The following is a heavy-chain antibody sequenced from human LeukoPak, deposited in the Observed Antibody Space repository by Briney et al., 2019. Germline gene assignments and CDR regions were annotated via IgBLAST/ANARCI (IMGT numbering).Heavy chain of an antibody. D-gene: IGHD3-16*02. J-gene: IGHJ4*02. CDR1: GYSFTSHY. CDR2: SNPNSGGT. Sequence: ASVKVSCKASGYSFTSHYMHWVRQAPGQGLEWMGWSNPNSGGTNYAQKFQGRVTMTRDTSISTAYMELSRLRSDDTAVYYCARDLSNVITFGGVIAYWGQGTLVTVSS. CDR3: ARDLSNVITFGGVIAY. V-gene: IGHV1-2*02.